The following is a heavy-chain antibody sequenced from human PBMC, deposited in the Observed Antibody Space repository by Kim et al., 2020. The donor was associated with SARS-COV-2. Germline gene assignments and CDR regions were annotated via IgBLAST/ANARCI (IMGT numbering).Heavy chain of an antibody. V-gene: IGHV5-51*01. Sequence: GESLKISCKGSGYSFTTYWIGWVRQMPGKGLEWVALTYPGDSKSIYSPSLQGQVTISADKSISTAYLQWSGLKASDTAMYYCAITRAYSYGYFDYWGQGTRVTVSS. CDR3: AITRAYSYGYFDY. CDR1: GYSFTTYW. CDR2: TYPGDSKS. J-gene: IGHJ4*02. D-gene: IGHD5-18*01.